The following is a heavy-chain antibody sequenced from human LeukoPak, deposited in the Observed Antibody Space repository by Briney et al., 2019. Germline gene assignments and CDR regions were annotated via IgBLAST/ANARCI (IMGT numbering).Heavy chain of an antibody. V-gene: IGHV3-11*01. CDR2: INIGGTNT. Sequence: GGSLRLSCAASGFSFNDYYMSWIRQAPGKGLEWPSYINIGGTNTHYADSVKGRFTISRDNAKKSLYLEMNNLRAEDTAVYYCATDGAGFDTWGQGVLVTVSS. CDR3: ATDGAGFDT. J-gene: IGHJ5*02. CDR1: GFSFNDYY.